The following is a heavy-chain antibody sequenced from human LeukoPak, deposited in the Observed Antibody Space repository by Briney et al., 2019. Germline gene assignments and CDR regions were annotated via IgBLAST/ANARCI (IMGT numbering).Heavy chain of an antibody. D-gene: IGHD3-22*01. J-gene: IGHJ5*02. CDR2: IKQDGSEK. CDR1: GFTFSSYW. Sequence: GGSLRLSRAASGFTFSSYWMSWVRQAPGKGLEWVANIKQDGSEKYYVDSVKGRFTISRDNAKNSLYLQMNSLRAEDTALYYCAKDAFDSSGYQPWFDPWGQGTLVTVSS. CDR3: AKDAFDSSGYQPWFDP. V-gene: IGHV3-7*03.